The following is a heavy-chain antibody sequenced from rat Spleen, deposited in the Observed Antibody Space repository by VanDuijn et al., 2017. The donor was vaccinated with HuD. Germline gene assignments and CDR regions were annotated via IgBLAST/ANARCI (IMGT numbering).Heavy chain of an antibody. CDR1: DHSITNGYR. CDR3: ARSDGTHYYLPFIY. J-gene: IGHJ3*01. Sequence: EVQLQESGPGLVKPSQSLSLTCSVTDHSITNGYRWNWIRKFPGNKLEWMGYINSAGNTLYNPSLKSRIPITRATSKNQFFLQVNSVTTEDTATYYCARSDGTHYYLPFIYWGQGTQVTVSS. CDR2: INSAGNT. V-gene: IGHV3-3*01. D-gene: IGHD1-12*02.